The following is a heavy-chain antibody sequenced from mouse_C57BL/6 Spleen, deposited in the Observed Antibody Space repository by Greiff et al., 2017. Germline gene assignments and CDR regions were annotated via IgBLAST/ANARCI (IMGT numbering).Heavy chain of an antibody. Sequence: QVQLKESGAELVRPGASVTLSCKASGYTFTDYEMHWVKQTTVHGLEWIGAIDPETGGPAYNQKFKGKAILTADKSSSTAYMELRSLTSEDSAVYYCTRSSNYVDWGQGTTLTGSS. D-gene: IGHD2-5*01. CDR1: GYTFTDYE. CDR3: TRSSNYVD. V-gene: IGHV1-15*01. J-gene: IGHJ2*01. CDR2: IDPETGGP.